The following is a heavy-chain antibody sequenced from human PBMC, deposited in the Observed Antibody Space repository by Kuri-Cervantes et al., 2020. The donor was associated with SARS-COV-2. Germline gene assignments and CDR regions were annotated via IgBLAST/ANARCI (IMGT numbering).Heavy chain of an antibody. D-gene: IGHD3-9*01. J-gene: IGHJ4*02. CDR2: IIPIFGTA. Sequence: SVKVSCKASGGTFSSYAISWVRQAPGQGLEWMGGIIPIFGTANYAQKFQGRVTITADKSTSTAYMELSSLRSEDTAVYYCARHPGVLRYFDWLNFDYWGQGTLVTGSS. V-gene: IGHV1-69*06. CDR3: ARHPGVLRYFDWLNFDY. CDR1: GGTFSSYA.